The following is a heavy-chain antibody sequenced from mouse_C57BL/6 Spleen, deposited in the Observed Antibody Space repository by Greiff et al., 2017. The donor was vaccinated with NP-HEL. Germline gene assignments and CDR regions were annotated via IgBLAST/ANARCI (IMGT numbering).Heavy chain of an antibody. D-gene: IGHD1-1*01. J-gene: IGHJ3*01. Sequence: EVQLQESGPGLVKPSQSLSLTCSVTGYSITSGYYWNWIRQFPGNKLEWMGYISYDGSNNYNPSLKNRISITRDTSKNQFFLKLNSVTTEDTATYYCARGYYYGSSYVGLAYWGQGTLVTVSA. CDR3: ARGYYYGSSYVGLAY. CDR2: ISYDGSN. CDR1: GYSITSGYY. V-gene: IGHV3-6*01.